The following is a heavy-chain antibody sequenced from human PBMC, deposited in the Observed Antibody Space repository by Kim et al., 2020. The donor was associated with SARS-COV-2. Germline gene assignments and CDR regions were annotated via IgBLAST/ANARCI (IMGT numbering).Heavy chain of an antibody. CDR2: MNPNSGNT. D-gene: IGHD1-26*01. CDR3: ARGKGSGSYYDRYYYYGMDV. CDR1: GYTFTSYD. V-gene: IGHV1-8*01. J-gene: IGHJ6*02. Sequence: ASVKVSCKASGYTFTSYDINWVRQATGQGLEWMGWMNPNSGNTGYAQKFQGRVTMTRNTSISTAYMELSSLRSEDTAVYYCARGKGSGSYYDRYYYYGMDVWGQGTTVTVSS.